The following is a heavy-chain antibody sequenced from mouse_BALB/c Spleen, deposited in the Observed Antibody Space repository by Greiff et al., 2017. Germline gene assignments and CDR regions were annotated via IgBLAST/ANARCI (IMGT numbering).Heavy chain of an antibody. D-gene: IGHD1-1*01. CDR2: IDPENGDT. Sequence: VQLQQSGAELVRSGASVKLSCTASGFNIKDYYMHWVKQRPEQGLEWIGWIDPENGDTEYAPKFQGKATMTADTSSNTAYLQLSSLTSEDTAVYYCNAWSYGSTFDYWGQGTTLTVSS. J-gene: IGHJ2*01. CDR3: NAWSYGSTFDY. V-gene: IGHV14-4*02. CDR1: GFNIKDYY.